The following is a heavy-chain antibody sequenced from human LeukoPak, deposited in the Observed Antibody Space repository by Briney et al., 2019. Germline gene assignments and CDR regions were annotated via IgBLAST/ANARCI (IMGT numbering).Heavy chain of an antibody. CDR1: GYSISSGYY. Sequence: PSETLSLTCAVSGYSISSGYYWGWIRQPPGKGLEWIGSIYHSGSTYYNPSLKSRVTISVDTSKNQFSLKLSSVTAADTAVYYCARPVWSAWFDPWGQGTLVTVSS. CDR2: IYHSGST. V-gene: IGHV4-38-2*01. CDR3: ARPVWSAWFDP. J-gene: IGHJ5*02. D-gene: IGHD2-8*02.